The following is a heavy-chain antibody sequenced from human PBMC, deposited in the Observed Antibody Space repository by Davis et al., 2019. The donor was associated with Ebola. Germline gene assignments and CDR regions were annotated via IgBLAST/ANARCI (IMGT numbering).Heavy chain of an antibody. V-gene: IGHV4-38-2*02. CDR2: ISYTGNT. CDR3: ARHHNSGTHYSALDS. D-gene: IGHD6-13*01. J-gene: IGHJ4*02. Sequence: SETLSLTCTVSGYSISSGYYWGWIRQPPGKGLEWIGSISYTGNTYYNPSLKSRVTISVDTSKNQFSLNLRSETAADTAVYYCARHHNSGTHYSALDSWGQGTLVTVSS. CDR1: GYSISSGYY.